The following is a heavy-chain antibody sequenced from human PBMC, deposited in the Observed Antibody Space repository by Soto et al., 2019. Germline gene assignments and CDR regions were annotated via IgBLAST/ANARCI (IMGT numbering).Heavy chain of an antibody. CDR2: IIPIIGNT. V-gene: IGHV1-18*01. J-gene: IGHJ6*02. CDR1: GYTFTSYG. CDR3: ARDISSGYYGYYGMDV. Sequence: ASVKVSCKASGYTFTSYGISWVRQAPGQGLEWMGWIIPIIGNTNYAQKLQGRVTITTDESTSTAYMELSSLRSEDTAVYYCARDISSGYYGYYGMDVWGQGTTVTVSS. D-gene: IGHD3-22*01.